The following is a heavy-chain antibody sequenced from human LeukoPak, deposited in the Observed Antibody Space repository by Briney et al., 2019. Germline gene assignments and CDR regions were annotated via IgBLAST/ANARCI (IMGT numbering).Heavy chain of an antibody. CDR1: GYTFTSYG. J-gene: IGHJ4*02. Sequence: ASVKVTCKASGYTFTSYGISWVRQAPGQGLEWMGLISAYSGNTNFAQKLQGRVTMTTDTSTSTAYMELRSLRSDDTAVYYCARDSRSYYDSSGYSPPDYWGQGTLVTVSS. CDR3: ARDSRSYYDSSGYSPPDY. D-gene: IGHD3-22*01. CDR2: ISAYSGNT. V-gene: IGHV1-18*01.